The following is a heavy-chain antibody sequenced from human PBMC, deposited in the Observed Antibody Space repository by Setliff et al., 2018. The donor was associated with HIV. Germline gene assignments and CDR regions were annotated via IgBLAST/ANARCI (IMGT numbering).Heavy chain of an antibody. J-gene: IGHJ5*02. D-gene: IGHD2-15*01. V-gene: IGHV4-39*01. Sequence: PSETLSLTCTVSGGSISSSSYYWGWIRHPPGKGLEWIGSIYYSGSTYYNPSLKSRVTISVDTSKNQFSLKLSSVTAADTAVYYCAREYCSGGSCYFYGGSVWFDPWGQGTLVTVSS. CDR3: AREYCSGGSCYFYGGSVWFDP. CDR1: GGSISSSSYY. CDR2: IYYSGST.